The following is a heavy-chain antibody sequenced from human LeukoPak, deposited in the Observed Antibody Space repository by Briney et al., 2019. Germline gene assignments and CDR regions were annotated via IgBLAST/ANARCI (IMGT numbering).Heavy chain of an antibody. CDR2: INHSGSI. CDR3: ASLYYYGSGSPGY. J-gene: IGHJ4*02. CDR1: GGSFSGYY. Sequence: SETLSLTCAAYGGSFSGYYWSWIRQLPGKGLEWIGEINHSGSINYNPSLKSRVTISVDTSKNQFSLKLSSVTAADTAVYYCASLYYYGSGSPGYWGQGTLVTVSS. D-gene: IGHD3-10*01. V-gene: IGHV4-34*01.